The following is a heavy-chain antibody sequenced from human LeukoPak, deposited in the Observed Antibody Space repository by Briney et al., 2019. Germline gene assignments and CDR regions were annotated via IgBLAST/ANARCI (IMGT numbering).Heavy chain of an antibody. CDR1: GYTFTSYG. CDR3: ARAPYYDSSGYYPGAFDI. D-gene: IGHD3-22*01. J-gene: IGHJ3*02. V-gene: IGHV1-18*01. Sequence: GASVKVSCKASGYTFTSYGISWVRQAPGQGLEWMGWISAYNGNTNYAQKLQGRVTMTTDTSTSTAYMELRSLRSDDTAVYYCARAPYYDSSGYYPGAFDIWGQGTMVTVSS. CDR2: ISAYNGNT.